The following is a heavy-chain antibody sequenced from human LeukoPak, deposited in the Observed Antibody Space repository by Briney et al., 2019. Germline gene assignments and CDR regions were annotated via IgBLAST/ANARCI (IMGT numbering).Heavy chain of an antibody. V-gene: IGHV1-2*02. D-gene: IGHD2-2*02. CDR1: GYTFTGYY. J-gene: IGHJ4*02. CDR3: ARGRGGYCSSTSCHRLFDY. Sequence: ASVKVSCKASGYTFTGYYMHWVRQAPGQGLEWMGWINPNSGGTNYAQKFQGRVTMTRDTSISTAYMELSRLRSDDTAVYYCARGRGGYCSSTSCHRLFDYWGQGILVTVSS. CDR2: INPNSGGT.